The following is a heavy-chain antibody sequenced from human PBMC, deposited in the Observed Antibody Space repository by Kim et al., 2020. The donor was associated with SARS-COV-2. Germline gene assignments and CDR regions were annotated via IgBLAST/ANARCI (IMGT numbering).Heavy chain of an antibody. CDR2: LYYSGST. CDR3: ARLAWSGELCYFHY. CDR1: GGSVSSSSYY. Sequence: SETLSLTCTVSGGSVSSSSYYWGWIRQPPGKGLEWIGSLYYSGSTYYNPSPKSRLTMSVNTPKNQFSLRLTSVSAADTAVYHCARLAWSGELCYFHY. V-gene: IGHV4-39*07. D-gene: IGHD3-10*01. J-gene: IGHJ4*03.